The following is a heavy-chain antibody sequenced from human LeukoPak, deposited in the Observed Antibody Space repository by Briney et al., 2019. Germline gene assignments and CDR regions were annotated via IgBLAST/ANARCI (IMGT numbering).Heavy chain of an antibody. Sequence: ASVKVSRKASGGTFSSYAISWVRQAPGQGLEWMGGIIPIFGTANYAQKLQGGVTITADESTSTAYMELSSLRSEDTAVYYCARDSGSTVTTALGYWGQGTLVTVSS. CDR2: IIPIFGTA. J-gene: IGHJ4*02. V-gene: IGHV1-69*13. CDR3: ARDSGSTVTTALGY. D-gene: IGHD4-17*01. CDR1: GGTFSSYA.